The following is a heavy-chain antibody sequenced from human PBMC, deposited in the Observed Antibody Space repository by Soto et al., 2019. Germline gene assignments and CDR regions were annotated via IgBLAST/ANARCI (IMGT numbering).Heavy chain of an antibody. D-gene: IGHD3-10*01. J-gene: IGHJ4*02. CDR3: ATSMGRGGNDY. V-gene: IGHV3-7*05. CDR1: GFTFRDNW. CDR2: IKTDGSEK. Sequence: EVQLVESGGGSVQPGGSLRLSCAASGFTFRDNWMSWVRHVPGKGLECVANIKTDGSEKYYVDPVKGRFTISRDNAKNSLYLQMNSLRAEDTAVYYCATSMGRGGNDYWGQGTLVTVSS.